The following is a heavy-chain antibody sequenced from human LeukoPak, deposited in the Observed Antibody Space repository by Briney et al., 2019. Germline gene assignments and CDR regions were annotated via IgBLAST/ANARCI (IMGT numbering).Heavy chain of an antibody. D-gene: IGHD2-2*01. V-gene: IGHV3-21*01. Sequence: PGGSLRLSCAASGFTFSSYSMNWVRQAPGKGLEWVSSISSSSSYIYYADSVKGRFTISRDNAKNSLYLQMNSLRAEDTAVYYCARARPRGVPAVLRLKVKNWFDPWGQGTLVTVSS. CDR2: ISSSSSYI. CDR3: ARARPRGVPAVLRLKVKNWFDP. CDR1: GFTFSSYS. J-gene: IGHJ5*02.